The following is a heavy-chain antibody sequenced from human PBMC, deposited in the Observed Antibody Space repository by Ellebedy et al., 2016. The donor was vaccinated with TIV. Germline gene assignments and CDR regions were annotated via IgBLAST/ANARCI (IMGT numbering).Heavy chain of an antibody. V-gene: IGHV3-74*01. Sequence: GGSLRLXXAASGFTFSSYWMHWVRQAPGKGLVWVSRINVDGSSTTYADSVKGRFTISRDNAKNTLYLQMNTLRAEDTALYYCARGDSTSRYMDALDIWGQGTMVTVSS. D-gene: IGHD2-2*02. CDR1: GFTFSSYW. CDR3: ARGDSTSRYMDALDI. CDR2: INVDGSST. J-gene: IGHJ3*02.